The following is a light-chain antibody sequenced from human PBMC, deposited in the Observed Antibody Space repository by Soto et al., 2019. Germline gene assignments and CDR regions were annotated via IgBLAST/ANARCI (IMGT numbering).Light chain of an antibody. CDR3: MQGTQWTPWT. Sequence: DVVMTQSPLSLPVTLGQPASISCRSSQSLLYSDGNTYLNWFQQRPAQSPRRLIYKVSNRDSGVPARFSGRGSGTDFTLKISRVEAEDVGVYYCMQGTQWTPWTFGQGTKVEIK. CDR1: QSLLYSDGNTY. J-gene: IGKJ1*01. CDR2: KVS. V-gene: IGKV2-30*01.